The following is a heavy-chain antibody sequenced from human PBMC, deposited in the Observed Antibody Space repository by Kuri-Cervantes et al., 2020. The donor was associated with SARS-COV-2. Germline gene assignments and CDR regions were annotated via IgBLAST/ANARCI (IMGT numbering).Heavy chain of an antibody. CDR2: IYTSGST. CDR3: ARVSANYYDSSGYITTALPYFDY. Sequence: SETLSLTCTVSSGSISSYYWSWIRQPAGKGLEWIGRIYTSGSTNYNPSLKSRVTISVDTSKNQFSLKLSSVTAADTAVYYCARVSANYYDSSGYITTALPYFDYWGQGTLVTVSS. V-gene: IGHV4-4*07. CDR1: SGSISSYY. D-gene: IGHD3-22*01. J-gene: IGHJ4*02.